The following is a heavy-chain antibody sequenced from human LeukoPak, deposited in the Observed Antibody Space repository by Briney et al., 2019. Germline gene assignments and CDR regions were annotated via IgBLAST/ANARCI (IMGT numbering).Heavy chain of an antibody. CDR1: GFTFSSYS. D-gene: IGHD5-24*01. V-gene: IGHV3-21*01. J-gene: IGHJ4*02. Sequence: GGSLRLSCAASGFTFSSYSMNWVRQAPGKGLEWVSSISSSSSYIYYADSVKGRFTISRDNAKNSLYLQMNSLRAEDTAVYYCARDVEMATIFFDYWGQGTLVTVSS. CDR3: ARDVEMATIFFDY. CDR2: ISSSSSYI.